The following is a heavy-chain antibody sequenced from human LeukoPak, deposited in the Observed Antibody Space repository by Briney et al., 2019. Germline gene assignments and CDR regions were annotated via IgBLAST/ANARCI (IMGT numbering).Heavy chain of an antibody. CDR2: VNRVGYT. Sequence: SETLSLTCAVHGASFAGYSWSWIRQSPGKGLEWIGEVNRVGYTIYNPSLKSRVNISIDTSTTQFSLRLSSVTVADTAVYFCARERVVSDYNWFDPWGQGTPVTVSS. J-gene: IGHJ5*02. CDR1: GASFAGYS. D-gene: IGHD6-25*01. V-gene: IGHV4-34*01. CDR3: ARERVVSDYNWFDP.